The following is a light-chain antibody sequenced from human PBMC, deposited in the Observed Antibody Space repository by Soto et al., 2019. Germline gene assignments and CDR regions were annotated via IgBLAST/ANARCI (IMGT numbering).Light chain of an antibody. CDR2: GAS. J-gene: IGKJ1*01. V-gene: IGKV3-20*01. Sequence: EIVLTQSPGILSLSPGERATLSCRASQSVRSNYLAWYQQKPGQAPRLLLYGASTMATGVPDRFSCSGSGTDFSLTVSRLEPEVFAVYYFQQYGSSLWTFGQGTKVEIK. CDR3: QQYGSSLWT. CDR1: QSVRSNY.